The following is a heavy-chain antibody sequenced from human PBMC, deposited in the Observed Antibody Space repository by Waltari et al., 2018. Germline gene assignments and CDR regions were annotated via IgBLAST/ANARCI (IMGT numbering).Heavy chain of an antibody. CDR1: GGSISSRSYY. CDR2: IYYSGST. Sequence: QLLLQESGPGLVKTSETLSLTCTVSGGSISSRSYYWGWISHPPGKGLEWIGSIYYSGSTYYNPSLKSRVTISVDTSKNQFSLKLSSVTAADTAVYYCARASSSGLDDAFDIWGQGTMVTVSS. CDR3: ARASSSGLDDAFDI. D-gene: IGHD3-22*01. V-gene: IGHV4-39*07. J-gene: IGHJ3*02.